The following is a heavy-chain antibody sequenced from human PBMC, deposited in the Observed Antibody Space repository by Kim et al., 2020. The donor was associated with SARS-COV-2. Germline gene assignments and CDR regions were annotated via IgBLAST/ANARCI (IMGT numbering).Heavy chain of an antibody. CDR3: ANLVTYYYGMDV. CDR1: GFTFDDYA. Sequence: GGSLRLSCAASGFTFDDYAMNWVRQAPGKGLEWVSGISWSSGSIGYADSVKGRFTISRDNAKNSLYLQMNSLRAEDTALYYCANLVTYYYGMDVWGQGTTVTVSS. J-gene: IGHJ6*02. D-gene: IGHD5-18*01. V-gene: IGHV3-9*01. CDR2: ISWSSGSI.